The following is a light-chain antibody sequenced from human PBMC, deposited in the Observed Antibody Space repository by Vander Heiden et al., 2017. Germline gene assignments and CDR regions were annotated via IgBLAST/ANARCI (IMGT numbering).Light chain of an antibody. CDR3: QLIDTNLMST. V-gene: IGKV1-39*01. CDR2: AAS. J-gene: IGKJ2*01. Sequence: DIQMTQSPSSLSASVGDRVTITCRASQSISSYLNWYQQKPGKAPKLLIYAASSLQSGVPSRFSGSGYGTDFTLTISSRQPEDFAPYYCQLIDTNLMSTFGQGTKLEIK. CDR1: QSISSY.